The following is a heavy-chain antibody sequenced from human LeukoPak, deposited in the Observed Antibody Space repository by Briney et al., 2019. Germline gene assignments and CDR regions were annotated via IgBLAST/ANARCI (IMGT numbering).Heavy chain of an antibody. CDR1: GFTVSSNY. V-gene: IGHV3-21*01. CDR3: ARDLRYCSSNSCSDDAFDI. Sequence: GGSLRLSCAASGFTVSSNYMSWVRQAPGKGLEWVSSISTGSTYIYYADSVKGRFTISRDNAKNSLYLQMNSLRAEDTAVYYCARDLRYCSSNSCSDDAFDIWGQGTMVTVSS. J-gene: IGHJ3*02. CDR2: ISTGSTYI. D-gene: IGHD2-2*01.